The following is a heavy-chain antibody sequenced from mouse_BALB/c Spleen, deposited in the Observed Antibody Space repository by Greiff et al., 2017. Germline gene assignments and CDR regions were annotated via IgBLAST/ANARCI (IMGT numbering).Heavy chain of an antibody. CDR1: GFTFSSYT. CDR3: TSDGSNYVYFDC. J-gene: IGHJ2*01. Sequence: DVHLVESGGGLVKPGGSLKLSCAASGFTFSSYTMSWVRQTPEKRLAWVATLSSGGSYTYYPDSVKGRFAISRDNAKNTLYLQMSSLKSEDTAMYYRTSDGSNYVYFDCRGQGTTHRVSS. V-gene: IGHV5-6-4*01. CDR2: LSSGGSYT. D-gene: IGHD2-5*01.